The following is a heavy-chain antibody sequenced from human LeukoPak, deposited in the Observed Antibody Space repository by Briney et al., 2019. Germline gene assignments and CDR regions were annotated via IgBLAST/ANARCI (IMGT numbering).Heavy chain of an antibody. Sequence: SETLSLTCTVSGGSISSSSYYWGWIRQPPGKGLEWIGSIYYSGSIYYNPSLKSRVTISVDTSKNQFSLKLSSVTAADTAVYYCASKRYYDFWSGYLGDYYYMDVWGKGTTVTVSS. CDR3: ASKRYYDFWSGYLGDYYYMDV. V-gene: IGHV4-39*01. J-gene: IGHJ6*03. CDR1: GGSISSSSYY. D-gene: IGHD3-3*01. CDR2: IYYSGSI.